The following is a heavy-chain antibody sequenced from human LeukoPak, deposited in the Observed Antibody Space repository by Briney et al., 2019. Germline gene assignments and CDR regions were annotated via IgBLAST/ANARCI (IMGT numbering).Heavy chain of an antibody. Sequence: GGSLRLSCAASGFTVSSNYMSWVRQAPGKGLEWVSVIFSGGRTYNADSVKGRFTISRDSSKNTLYLQMNSLRAEDTAVYYYAREQWLALNYWGQGTLVTVSS. V-gene: IGHV3-53*01. CDR3: AREQWLALNY. CDR2: IFSGGRT. J-gene: IGHJ4*02. CDR1: GFTVSSNY. D-gene: IGHD6-19*01.